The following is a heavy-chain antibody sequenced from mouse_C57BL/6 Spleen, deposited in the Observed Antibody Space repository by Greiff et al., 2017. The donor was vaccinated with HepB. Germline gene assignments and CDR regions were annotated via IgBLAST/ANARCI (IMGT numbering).Heavy chain of an antibody. V-gene: IGHV1-53*01. Sequence: QVQLQQPGTELVKPGASVKLSCKASGYTFTSYWMHWVKQRPGQGLEWIGNINPSNGGTKYNEKFKSKATLTVDKSSSTAYMQLSSLTSEDSAVYDCARSSYYYGSSLWYFDVWGTGTTVTVSS. CDR2: INPSNGGT. J-gene: IGHJ1*03. CDR1: GYTFTSYW. CDR3: ARSSYYYGSSLWYFDV. D-gene: IGHD1-1*01.